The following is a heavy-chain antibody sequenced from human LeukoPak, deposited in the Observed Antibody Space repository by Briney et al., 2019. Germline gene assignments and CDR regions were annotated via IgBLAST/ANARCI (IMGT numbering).Heavy chain of an antibody. V-gene: IGHV3-48*03. CDR1: GFTFSSYE. CDR2: ISSSCSTI. Sequence: GGSLRLSCAASGFTFSSYEMNWVRQAPGKGLEWVSYISSSCSTIYYADSVKGRFTISRDNAKNSLYLQMNSPRAEDTAGYYCARAPVLRIGVFDIWGQGTMVTVSS. J-gene: IGHJ3*02. D-gene: IGHD2-15*01. CDR3: ARAPVLRIGVFDI.